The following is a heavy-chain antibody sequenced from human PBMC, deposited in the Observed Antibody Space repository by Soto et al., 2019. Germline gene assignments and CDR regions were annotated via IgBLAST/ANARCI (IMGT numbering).Heavy chain of an antibody. CDR3: AKDGPAAAGKRIYYYYGMDV. Sequence: PGGSLRLSCAASGFTFSSYSINWVRQAPGKGLELFSYISISSSTIYYADSVKGRFTISRDNSKNTLYLQMNSLRAEDTAVYYCAKDGPAAAGKRIYYYYGMDVWGQGTTVTVSS. V-gene: IGHV3-48*01. D-gene: IGHD6-13*01. CDR2: ISISSSTI. J-gene: IGHJ6*02. CDR1: GFTFSSYS.